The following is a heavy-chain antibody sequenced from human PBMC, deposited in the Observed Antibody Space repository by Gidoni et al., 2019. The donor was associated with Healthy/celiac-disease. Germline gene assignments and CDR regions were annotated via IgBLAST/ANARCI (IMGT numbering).Heavy chain of an antibody. CDR3: ARAEGREWQWLVPPDY. V-gene: IGHV3-30-3*01. CDR2: ISYDGSNK. Sequence: QVQLVGAGGGGVQPGRSLRLSCAASGFTFSSYAMHWVRHATGKGLELVAVISYDGSNKYYADSVKGRFTISRDNSKNTLYLQMGSLRAEDTAVYYCARAEGREWQWLVPPDYWGQGTLVTVSS. D-gene: IGHD6-19*01. J-gene: IGHJ4*02. CDR1: GFTFSSYA.